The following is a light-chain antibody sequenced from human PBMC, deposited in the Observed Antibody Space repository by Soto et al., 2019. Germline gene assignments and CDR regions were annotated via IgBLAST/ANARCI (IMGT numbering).Light chain of an antibody. CDR3: QQYNSYSTYT. V-gene: IGKV1-5*03. Sequence: DIQMTQSPSTLSAFVGDRVTITCRASQSISSWLAWYQQKPGKAPKLLIYKASSLESGVPSRFSGSGSGTEFTLTISSLQPDDFATYYCQQYNSYSTYTFGQGTKLEIK. CDR1: QSISSW. CDR2: KAS. J-gene: IGKJ2*01.